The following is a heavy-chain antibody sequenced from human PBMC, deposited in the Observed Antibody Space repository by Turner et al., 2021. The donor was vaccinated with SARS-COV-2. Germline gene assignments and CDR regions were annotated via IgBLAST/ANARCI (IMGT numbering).Heavy chain of an antibody. D-gene: IGHD5-12*01. CDR1: GGTFSSYA. V-gene: IGHV1-69*01. CDR3: ARDLGYSGYGASPYFDY. Sequence: QVQLVQSGAEVKKPGSSVKVSCKASGGTFSSYAISWVRQAPGQGLEWMGGICPIFGSANYAQKFQGRVTITADESTSTAYMELSSLRSEDTAVYYCARDLGYSGYGASPYFDYWGQGTLVTVSS. CDR2: ICPIFGSA. J-gene: IGHJ4*02.